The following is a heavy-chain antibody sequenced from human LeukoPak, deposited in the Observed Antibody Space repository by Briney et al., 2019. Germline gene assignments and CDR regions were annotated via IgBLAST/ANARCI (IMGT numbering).Heavy chain of an antibody. J-gene: IGHJ6*03. D-gene: IGHD3-10*01. CDR1: GYTFTSYD. CDR2: MNPNSGNT. Sequence: GASVKVPCKASGYTFTSYDINWVRQATGQGLEWMGWMNPNSGNTGYAQKFQGRVTMTRNTSISTAYMELSSLRSEDTAVYYCARLITMVRGVIIPRGYYYRAVGGKGTTVTISS. CDR3: ARLITMVRGVIIPRGYYYRAV. V-gene: IGHV1-8*01.